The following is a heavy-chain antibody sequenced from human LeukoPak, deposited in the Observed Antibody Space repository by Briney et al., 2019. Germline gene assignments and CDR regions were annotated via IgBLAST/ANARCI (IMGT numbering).Heavy chain of an antibody. J-gene: IGHJ4*02. CDR2: ISSSSSYI. Sequence: PGGSLRLSCAASGFTFSSYSMNWVRQAPGKGLEWVSSISSSSSYIYYADSVKGRFTISRDNAKNLLYLQMNSLRAEDTAVYYCARYYYDSSGQRDYFDYWGQGTLVTVSS. D-gene: IGHD3-22*01. V-gene: IGHV3-21*01. CDR1: GFTFSSYS. CDR3: ARYYYDSSGQRDYFDY.